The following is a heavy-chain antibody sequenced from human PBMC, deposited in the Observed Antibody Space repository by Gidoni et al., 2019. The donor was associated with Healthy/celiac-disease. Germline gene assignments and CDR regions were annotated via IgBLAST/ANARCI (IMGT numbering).Heavy chain of an antibody. J-gene: IGHJ4*02. V-gene: IGHV3-23*01. D-gene: IGHD3-16*02. CDR2: ISGSGGIT. CDR3: AGGIGGVIVPIDY. CDR1: GLTFSCYA. Sequence: EVQLLESGGGLVQPGGSLRLSCAASGLTFSCYAMSWVRQAPGKGLEWVSAISGSGGITYYADSVKGRFTISRANSKNPLYLQINRLRAEDTAVYYCAGGIGGVIVPIDYWGQGTLVTVSS.